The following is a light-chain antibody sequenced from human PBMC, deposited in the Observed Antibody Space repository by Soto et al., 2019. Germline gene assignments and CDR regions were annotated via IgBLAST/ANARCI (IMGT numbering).Light chain of an antibody. CDR3: LQYYNYPQT. V-gene: IGKV1-6*01. J-gene: IGKJ1*01. CDR1: QGVRND. CDR2: AAS. Sequence: AIQMTQSPSSLSASVGDRVTITCRASQGVRNDLGWYQQKPGKAPKLLIFAASTLQSGVPSRFSGSGSGTDFTLTISSLQPEDFATYYCLQYYNYPQTFGQGTKVEIK.